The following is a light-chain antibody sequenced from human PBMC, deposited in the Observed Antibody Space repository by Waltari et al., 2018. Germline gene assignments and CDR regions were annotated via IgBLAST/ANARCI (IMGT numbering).Light chain of an antibody. CDR2: HAS. CDR3: QKYESLPAT. Sequence: EIVLTQSPGTLSLSPGERATLSRRASQSIGIYLAWYQQRPGQAPRLLMYHASSRATGIPDRFSGSGSGTDFSLTISRLDPEDFAVYYCQKYESLPATFGQGTKVEIK. CDR1: QSIGIY. V-gene: IGKV3-20*01. J-gene: IGKJ1*01.